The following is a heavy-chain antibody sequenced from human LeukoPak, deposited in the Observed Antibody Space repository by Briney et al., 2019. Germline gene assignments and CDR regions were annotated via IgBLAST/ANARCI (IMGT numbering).Heavy chain of an antibody. CDR3: ARRSDCTSTSCYRGFDY. D-gene: IGHD2-2*01. CDR1: GYFISSGYY. V-gene: IGHV4-38-2*01. CDR2: RSHSGST. Sequence: SETLSLTCAVSGYFISSGYYWGWIRQPPGKGREWIGPRSHSGSTRYNPPLKSRVTISVDSSKNQFSLKLSSVTAADTAVYYCARRSDCTSTSCYRGFDYWGQGTLVTVSS. J-gene: IGHJ4*02.